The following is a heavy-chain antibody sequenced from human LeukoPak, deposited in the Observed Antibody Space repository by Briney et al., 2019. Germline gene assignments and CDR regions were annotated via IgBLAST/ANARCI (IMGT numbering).Heavy chain of an antibody. V-gene: IGHV1-46*01. CDR2: INPSGGST. Sequence: ASVKVSCKASGYTFTSYYMHWVRQAPGQGLDWMGIINPSGGSTSYAQKFQGRVTMTSDTSTSTVYMELGSLRSEDTAVYYCARDRNLGIPTAGTGPYFDYWGQGTLVTVSS. J-gene: IGHJ4*02. CDR1: GYTFTSYY. CDR3: ARDRNLGIPTAGTGPYFDY. D-gene: IGHD6-13*01.